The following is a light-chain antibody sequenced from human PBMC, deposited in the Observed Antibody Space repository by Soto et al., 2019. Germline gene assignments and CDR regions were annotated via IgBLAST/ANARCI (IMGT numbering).Light chain of an antibody. CDR1: SGHSSYA. CDR2: LNSDGSH. J-gene: IGLJ2*01. CDR3: QTWGTGIRV. Sequence: QSVLTQSPSASASLGASVKLTCTLSSGHSSYAIAWHQQQPEKGPRYLMKLNSDGSHSKGDGIPDRCSGSSSGAERYLPISSLQSEDEADYYCQTWGTGIRVFGGGTKLTVL. V-gene: IGLV4-69*01.